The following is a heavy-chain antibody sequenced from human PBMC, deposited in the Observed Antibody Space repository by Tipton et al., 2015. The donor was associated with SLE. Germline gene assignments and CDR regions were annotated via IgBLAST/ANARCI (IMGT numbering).Heavy chain of an antibody. CDR2: ISSSSSYI. CDR3: AKDQRKAVAAYYFDY. J-gene: IGHJ4*02. Sequence: QLVQSGGGLVKPGGSLRLSCAASGFTFSSYSMNWVRQAPGKGLEWVSSISSSSSYIYYADSVKGRFTISRDNAKNSLYLQMNSLRAEDTAVYYCAKDQRKAVAAYYFDYWGQGTLVTVSS. D-gene: IGHD6-19*01. V-gene: IGHV3-21*04. CDR1: GFTFSSYS.